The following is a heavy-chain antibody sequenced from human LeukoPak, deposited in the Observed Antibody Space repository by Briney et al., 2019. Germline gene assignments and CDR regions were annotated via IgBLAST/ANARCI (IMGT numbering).Heavy chain of an antibody. CDR2: ISDSGGST. J-gene: IGHJ4*02. Sequence: GGSLRLSCAASGFTFSNYAMNWVRQAPGKGLEWVSGISDSGGSTYYTDSVKGRFTISRDNSKNTLYVQMKSLRAEDTAVYYCARGGRYGDYVVYWGQGTLVTVSS. CDR1: GFTFSNYA. CDR3: ARGGRYGDYVVY. V-gene: IGHV3-23*01. D-gene: IGHD1-26*01.